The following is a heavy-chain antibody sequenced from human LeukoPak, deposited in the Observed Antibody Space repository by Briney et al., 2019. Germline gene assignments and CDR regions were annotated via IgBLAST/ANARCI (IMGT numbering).Heavy chain of an antibody. CDR2: IYSGGST. J-gene: IGHJ4*02. CDR3: ARVPAAKYYFDY. V-gene: IGHV3-53*01. D-gene: IGHD2-2*01. CDR1: GFTVSSNY. Sequence: PGGSLRLSCAASGFTVSSNYMSWVRQAPGKGLEWVSVIYSGGSTYYADSVKGRFTISRDNAKNSLYLQMNSLRAEDTAVYYCARVPAAKYYFDYWGQGTLVTVSS.